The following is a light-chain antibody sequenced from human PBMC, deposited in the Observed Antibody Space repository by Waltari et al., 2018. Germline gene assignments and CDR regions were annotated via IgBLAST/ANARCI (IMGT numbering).Light chain of an antibody. CDR3: SSYAGSNNLGI. CDR2: DVD. J-gene: IGLJ2*01. Sequence: QSALTQPPSASGSPGQSVPISCTGAISDIGAYSYVSWYQHHPGNAPKLIIYDVDKRPSGVPDRFSGSKSGDTASLTVSGLQTEDEADYYCSSYAGSNNLGIFGGGTKLTVL. V-gene: IGLV2-8*01. CDR1: ISDIGAYSY.